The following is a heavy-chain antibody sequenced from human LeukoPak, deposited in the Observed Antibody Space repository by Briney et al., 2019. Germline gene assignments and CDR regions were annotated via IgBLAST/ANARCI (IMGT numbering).Heavy chain of an antibody. CDR3: ARAQETTGWSAFDY. V-gene: IGHV3-30*05. CDR2: ISYDESNK. Sequence: GGSLRLSCAGSGFILSRYGTHWVRQAPGKGLEGVAVISYDESNKYYADSVKGRFTISRDNSNSTLHLQMNSLRAEDTAVYYCARAQETTGWSAFDYWGPGTLVTVSS. D-gene: IGHD6-19*01. J-gene: IGHJ4*02. CDR1: GFILSRYG.